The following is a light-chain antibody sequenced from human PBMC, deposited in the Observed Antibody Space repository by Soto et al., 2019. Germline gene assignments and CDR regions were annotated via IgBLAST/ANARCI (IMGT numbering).Light chain of an antibody. CDR2: EVT. Sequence: QSALTQPASVSGSPGQSITISCTGTSRDVGGYNYVSWYQQHPGKAPKLMIYEVTNRPSGVSNRFSGSKSGNTASLTISGLQAEDEADYYCSSYTSSSSPYVYGTGTKLTVL. J-gene: IGLJ1*01. V-gene: IGLV2-14*01. CDR3: SSYTSSSSPYV. CDR1: SRDVGGYNY.